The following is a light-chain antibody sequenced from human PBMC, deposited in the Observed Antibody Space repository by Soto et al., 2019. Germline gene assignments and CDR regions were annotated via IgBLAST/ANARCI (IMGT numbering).Light chain of an antibody. CDR2: SAS. CDR1: QSVSANN. V-gene: IGKV3-20*01. J-gene: IGKJ1*01. Sequence: EIVLTQSPGTLSLSPGERATLSCRASQSVSANNLAWYQQKAGQAPRLLIYSASSRATGIPDRFSGSGSGTDFTLTISSLEPEDLAVYYCQQYGSSPRTFGRGTKVDIK. CDR3: QQYGSSPRT.